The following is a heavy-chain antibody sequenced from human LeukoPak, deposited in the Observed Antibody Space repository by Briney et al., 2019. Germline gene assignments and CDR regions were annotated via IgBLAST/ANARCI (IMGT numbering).Heavy chain of an antibody. CDR2: IYTSGST. CDR3: AREPDYYYYGMDV. CDR1: GGSISSYC. V-gene: IGHV4-4*07. Sequence: SETLSLTCTVSGGSISSYCWSWIRQPAGKGLEWIGRIYTSGSTNYNPSPKSRVTMSVDTSKNQFSLKLSSVTAADTAVYYCAREPDYYYYGMDVWGQGTTVTVSS. J-gene: IGHJ6*02.